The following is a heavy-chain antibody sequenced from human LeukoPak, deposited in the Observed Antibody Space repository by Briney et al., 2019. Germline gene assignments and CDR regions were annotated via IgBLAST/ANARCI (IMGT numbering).Heavy chain of an antibody. Sequence: GGSLRLSCSASGFTFSSYEMNWVRQAPGKGLEWVSYISSSGSTIYYADSVKGRFTNSRDNAKNSLYLQMNSLRPEDTAIYDCARDGSSGWYRGWFDPWGEGTLVTVSS. V-gene: IGHV3-48*03. CDR2: ISSSGSTI. CDR1: GFTFSSYE. D-gene: IGHD6-19*01. CDR3: ARDGSSGWYRGWFDP. J-gene: IGHJ5*02.